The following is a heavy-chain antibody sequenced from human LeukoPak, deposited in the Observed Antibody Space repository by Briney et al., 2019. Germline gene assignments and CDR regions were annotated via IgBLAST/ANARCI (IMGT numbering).Heavy chain of an antibody. D-gene: IGHD3-22*01. V-gene: IGHV1-69*04. CDR2: IIPILGIA. J-gene: IGHJ6*02. CDR1: GYTFTSYG. Sequence: SVKVSCKTSGYTFTSYGITWVRQAPGQGLEWMGRIIPILGIANYAQKFQGRVTITADKSTSTAYMELSGLRSEDTAVYYCARDSSGYYYVGGFGMDVWGQGTTVTVSS. CDR3: ARDSSGYYYVGGFGMDV.